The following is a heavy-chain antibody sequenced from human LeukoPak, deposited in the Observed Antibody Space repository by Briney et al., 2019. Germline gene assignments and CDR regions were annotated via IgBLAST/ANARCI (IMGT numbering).Heavy chain of an antibody. Sequence: GRSLRLSCAASGFTFSSYAMHWVRQAPGKGLEWVAVISYDGSNKYYADSVKGRFTISRDNSKDTLYLQMNSLRAEDTAVYYCARPNSGSYYYYYGMDVWGQGTTVTVSS. CDR3: ARPNSGSYYYYYGMDV. J-gene: IGHJ6*02. CDR1: GFTFSSYA. V-gene: IGHV3-30-3*01. CDR2: ISYDGSNK. D-gene: IGHD1-26*01.